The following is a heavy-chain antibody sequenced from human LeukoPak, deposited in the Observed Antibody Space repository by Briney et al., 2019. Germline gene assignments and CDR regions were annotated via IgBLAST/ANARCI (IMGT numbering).Heavy chain of an antibody. V-gene: IGHV4-39*07. CDR1: GGSISTSNYY. D-gene: IGHD2-2*01. Sequence: PSETLSLTCTVSGGSISTSNYYWGCIPQPPGKGLDWSGNIFYSGSTYYSPSLRSRVTISLDTSKNQFSLNLISVTAADTGVYYCARGREDFILVPGTKRKSYYMDVWGKGTTVTVSS. J-gene: IGHJ6*03. CDR3: ARGREDFILVPGTKRKSYYMDV. CDR2: IFYSGST.